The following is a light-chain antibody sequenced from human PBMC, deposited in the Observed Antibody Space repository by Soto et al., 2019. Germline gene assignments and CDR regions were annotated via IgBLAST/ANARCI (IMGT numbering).Light chain of an antibody. CDR2: KAS. CDR1: QSISSW. Sequence: DIQMTQSPSTLSASVGDRVTIICRASQSISSWLAWYQQKPGKAPKLLIYKASSLESGVPSRFSGSGSGTEFTLTISSLQPDDFATYYCQQYNSYSRMYTFGQGTKLEIK. V-gene: IGKV1-5*03. CDR3: QQYNSYSRMYT. J-gene: IGKJ2*01.